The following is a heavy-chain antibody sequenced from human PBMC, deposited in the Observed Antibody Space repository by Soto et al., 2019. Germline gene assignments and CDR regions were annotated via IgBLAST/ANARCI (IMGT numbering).Heavy chain of an antibody. D-gene: IGHD1-1*01. CDR3: VSWNGFGDH. J-gene: IGHJ4*02. V-gene: IGHV3-23*01. Sequence: EVQLLDSGGGLVQPGGSLRLSCAVSGFTLSDYGVTWVRQAPGKGLEWVSGFSGGGGGTFYADSVKGRFTISRDDSKNTAYLQMNSLRVEDTAVYYCVSWNGFGDHWGQGTLVTVSS. CDR2: FSGGGGGT. CDR1: GFTLSDYG.